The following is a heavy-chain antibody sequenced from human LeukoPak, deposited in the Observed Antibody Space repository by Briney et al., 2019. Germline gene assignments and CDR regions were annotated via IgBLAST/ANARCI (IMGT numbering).Heavy chain of an antibody. J-gene: IGHJ4*02. Sequence: GGSLRLSCVASALTFNNFAISWVRQAPGKGLEWVSGISAGGGTTIYVDSVKGRFTISRDNSKNTLYPQMNSLRAEDTAVYYCARRDSSRSFDYWGQGTLVTVSS. V-gene: IGHV3-23*01. D-gene: IGHD6-6*01. CDR3: ARRDSSRSFDY. CDR2: ISAGGGTT. CDR1: ALTFNNFA.